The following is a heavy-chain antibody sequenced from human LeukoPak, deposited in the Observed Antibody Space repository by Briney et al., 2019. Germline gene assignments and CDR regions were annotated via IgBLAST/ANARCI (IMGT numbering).Heavy chain of an antibody. D-gene: IGHD6-19*01. CDR2: IRHDGSNK. CDR1: GFTFSSYG. V-gene: IGHV3-30*02. CDR3: AKAAVAGQNANNWFDP. Sequence: GGSLRLSCAASGFTFSSYGMHWVRQAPGKGLEWVAFIRHDGSNKYYADSVKGRFTISRDNSKNTLYLQMNSLRAEDTAVYYCAKAAVAGQNANNWFDPWGQGTLVTVSS. J-gene: IGHJ5*02.